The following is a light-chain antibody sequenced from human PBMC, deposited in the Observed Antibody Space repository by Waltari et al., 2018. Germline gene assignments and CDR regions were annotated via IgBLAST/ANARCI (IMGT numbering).Light chain of an antibody. V-gene: IGLV2-18*01. J-gene: IGLJ1*01. CDR1: SNDVGPFDR. Sequence: QSALTQPPSVSGSPGQSVTISCTGTSNDVGPFDRVSWYQQPPGTAPNLLIFAVSNRPSGVPDRFSGSASGNTASLTISGLQAEDEADYYCCLYTTNFYVFAPATKVTVL. CDR2: AVS. CDR3: CLYTTNFYV.